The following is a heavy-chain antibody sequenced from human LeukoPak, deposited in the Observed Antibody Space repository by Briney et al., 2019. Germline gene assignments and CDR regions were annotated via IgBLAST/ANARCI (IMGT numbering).Heavy chain of an antibody. CDR2: INHSGST. Sequence: SETLSLTCAVYGGSFSGYYWSWIRQPPGKGLEWIGEINHSGSTNYNPSLKSRVTISVDTSKNQFSLKLSSVTAADTAVYYCERAQGANFDYWGQGTLATVSS. V-gene: IGHV4-34*01. D-gene: IGHD1-26*01. J-gene: IGHJ4*02. CDR3: ERAQGANFDY. CDR1: GGSFSGYY.